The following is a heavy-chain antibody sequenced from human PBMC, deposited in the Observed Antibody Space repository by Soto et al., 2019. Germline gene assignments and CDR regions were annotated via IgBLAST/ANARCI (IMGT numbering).Heavy chain of an antibody. J-gene: IGHJ6*02. CDR1: GGTFSSYA. Sequence: QVQLVQSGAEVKKPGSSVKVSCKASGGTFSSYAISWVRQAPGQGLEWMGGIIPIFGTANYAQKFQGRVTITADESTSTAYMELSSLRSEDTVVYYCARGFIPGIAAAVYGMDVWGQGTTVTVSS. CDR3: ARGFIPGIAAAVYGMDV. V-gene: IGHV1-69*12. CDR2: IIPIFGTA. D-gene: IGHD6-13*01.